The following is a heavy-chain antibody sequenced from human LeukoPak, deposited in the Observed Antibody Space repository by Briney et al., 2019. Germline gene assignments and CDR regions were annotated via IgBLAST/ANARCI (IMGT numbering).Heavy chain of an antibody. CDR2: ITSSSTYI. Sequence: PGGSLRLPCAASGFSFTSYSMNWVRQAPGKGLEWVSSITSSSTYIYYADSVRGRFTISRDNAKNSLYLQMNSLRAEDTAVYYCARAPESDWGQGTLVTVSS. CDR3: ARAPESD. CDR1: GFSFTSYS. J-gene: IGHJ4*02. V-gene: IGHV3-21*01.